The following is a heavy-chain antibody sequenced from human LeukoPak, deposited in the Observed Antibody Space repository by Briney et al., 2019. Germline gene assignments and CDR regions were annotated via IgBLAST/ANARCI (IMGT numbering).Heavy chain of an antibody. CDR2: ISGSGGNT. V-gene: IGHV3-23*01. CDR1: GFTFDSYG. D-gene: IGHD6-6*01. CDR3: AKALSSIATRPLDY. Sequence: GGSLRLSCAASGFTFDSYGMSWVRRAPGKGLEWVSAISGSGGNTYYADSVKGRFTISRDSSKNTLYLQMNSLRAEDTAVYYCAKALSSIATRPLDYWGQGTLVTVSS. J-gene: IGHJ4*02.